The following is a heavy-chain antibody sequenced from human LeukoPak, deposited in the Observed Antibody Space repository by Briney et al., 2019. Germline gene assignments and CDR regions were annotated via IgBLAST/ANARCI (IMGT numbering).Heavy chain of an antibody. J-gene: IGHJ4*02. CDR3: ARPYGDYGDSDY. V-gene: IGHV4-61*01. CDR1: GGSVSSGSYY. Sequence: SQTLSLTCTVSGGSVSSGSYYWSWIRQPPGKGLEWIGYIYYSGSTNYSPSLKSRVTISVDTSKNQFSLKLSSVTAADTAVYYCARPYGDYGDSDYWGQGTLVTVSS. CDR2: IYYSGST. D-gene: IGHD4-17*01.